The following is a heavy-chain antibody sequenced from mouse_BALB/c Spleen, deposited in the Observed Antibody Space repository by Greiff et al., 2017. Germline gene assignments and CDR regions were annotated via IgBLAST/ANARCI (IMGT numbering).Heavy chain of an antibody. CDR1: GYNFTSYW. CDR2: IYPGSGST. Sequence: QVQLQQPGAELVKPGTSVKLSCKASGYNFTSYWINWVKLRPGQGLEWIGDIYPGSGSTNYNEKFKSKATLTVDTSSSTAYMQLSSLASEDSALYYCARWLRNGFAYWGQGTLVTVSA. CDR3: ARWLRNGFAY. V-gene: IGHV1-55*01. D-gene: IGHD2-2*01. J-gene: IGHJ3*01.